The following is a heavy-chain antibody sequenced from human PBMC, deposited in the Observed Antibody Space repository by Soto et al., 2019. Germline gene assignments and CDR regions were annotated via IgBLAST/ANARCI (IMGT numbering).Heavy chain of an antibody. Sequence: SETLSLTCTVSGGSISSSSYYWGWIRQPPGKGLEWIGSIYYSGSTYYNPSLKSRVTISVDTSKNQFSQKLSSVTAADTAVYYCARHHGPLEWLVALSWFDPWGQGTLVTVSS. CDR1: GGSISSSSYY. V-gene: IGHV4-39*01. D-gene: IGHD3-3*01. CDR2: IYYSGST. CDR3: ARHHGPLEWLVALSWFDP. J-gene: IGHJ5*02.